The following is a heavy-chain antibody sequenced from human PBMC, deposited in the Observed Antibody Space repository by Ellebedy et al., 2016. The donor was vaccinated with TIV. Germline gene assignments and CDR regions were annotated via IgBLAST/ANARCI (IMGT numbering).Heavy chain of an antibody. CDR3: ATTGGAGVALVRGGLDY. J-gene: IGHJ4*02. D-gene: IGHD3-10*01. CDR1: GFTFSSQS. CDR2: ISLTADTT. Sequence: GESLKISCAASGFTFSSQSMAWVRQAPGKGLEWVSSISLTADTTYYADSVRGRFTISRDNSKTTLYLQMNSLRVEDTAVYYCATTGGAGVALVRGGLDYWGQGNLVIVSS. V-gene: IGHV3-23*01.